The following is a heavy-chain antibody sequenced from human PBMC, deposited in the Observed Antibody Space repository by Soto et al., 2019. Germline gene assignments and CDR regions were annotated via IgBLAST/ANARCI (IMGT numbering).Heavy chain of an antibody. CDR1: GYTFTSYA. D-gene: IGHD2-2*01. CDR3: ARDLDLLLPAAGY. CDR2: INAGNGNT. V-gene: IGHV1-3*01. J-gene: IGHJ4*02. Sequence: GASVKVSCKASGYTFTSYAMHWVRQAPGQRLEWMGWINAGNGNTKYSQKFQGRVTITRDTSASTVYMELSSLKSEDTAVYYCARDLDLLLPAAGYWGQGTLDTVSS.